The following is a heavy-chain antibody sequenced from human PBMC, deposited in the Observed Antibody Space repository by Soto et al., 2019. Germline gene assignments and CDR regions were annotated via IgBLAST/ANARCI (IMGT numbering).Heavy chain of an antibody. J-gene: IGHJ6*02. V-gene: IGHV3-23*01. D-gene: IGHD1-26*01. CDR3: AKGQSDSGSYHNTLANGIDV. Sequence: SLRLSCAASGFTFSTYAMSWVRQAPGKGLEWVSAISLGGSYTYYADSVKGRFTISRDNSKNRLYLQMNSLRAEDTAVYYCAKGQSDSGSYHNTLANGIDVCGRGTTVTVS. CDR2: ISLGGSYT. CDR1: GFTFSTYA.